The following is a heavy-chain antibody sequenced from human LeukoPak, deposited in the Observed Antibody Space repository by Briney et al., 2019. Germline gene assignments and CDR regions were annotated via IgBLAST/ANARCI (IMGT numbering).Heavy chain of an antibody. Sequence: VKVSCKASGGTFSSYAISWVRQAPGQGLEWMGRIIPIFGTANYAQKFQGRVTITTDESTSTAYMELSSLRSEDTAVYYCARDLMVGATRSDFDYWGQGTLVTVSS. J-gene: IGHJ4*02. D-gene: IGHD1-26*01. CDR3: ARDLMVGATRSDFDY. CDR2: IIPIFGTA. V-gene: IGHV1-69*05. CDR1: GGTFSSYA.